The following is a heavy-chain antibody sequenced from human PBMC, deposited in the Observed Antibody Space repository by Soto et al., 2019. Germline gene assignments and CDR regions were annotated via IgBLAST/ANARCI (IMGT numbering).Heavy chain of an antibody. Sequence: QVQLQQWGAGLLKPSETLSLNCAVSGGSLSGYYWSWIRQPPGKGLEWIGEIKDGGYTNYSPSLKSRATISSDTSNNQFSLRLNSVTAADTGVYYCARGQEGVVATHWDQGALVTVSS. CDR2: IKDGGYT. CDR3: ARGQEGVVATH. D-gene: IGHD5-12*01. J-gene: IGHJ4*02. V-gene: IGHV4-34*01. CDR1: GGSLSGYY.